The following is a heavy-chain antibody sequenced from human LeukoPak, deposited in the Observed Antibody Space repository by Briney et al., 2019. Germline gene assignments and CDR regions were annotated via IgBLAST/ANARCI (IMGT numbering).Heavy chain of an antibody. J-gene: IGHJ3*02. Sequence: SETLSLTCAVYGGSFSSYYWSWIRQPAGKGLEWIGRIYTSGSTNYNPSLKSRVTMSVDTSKNQFSLKLSSVTAADTAVYYCARVDTMIVAFDIWGQGTMVTVSS. CDR3: ARVDTMIVAFDI. CDR2: IYTSGST. CDR1: GGSFSSYY. D-gene: IGHD3-22*01. V-gene: IGHV4-59*10.